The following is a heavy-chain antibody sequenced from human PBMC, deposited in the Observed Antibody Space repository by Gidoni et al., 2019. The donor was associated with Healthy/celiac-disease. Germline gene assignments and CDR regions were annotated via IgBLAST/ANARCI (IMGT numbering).Heavy chain of an antibody. D-gene: IGHD3-22*01. CDR3: ARRRGSSGSSYYHYGMDV. Sequence: QLQLQESGPGLVKPSETLSLTCTVSGGSINSNSDYWGWIRQPPGKGLAWIGNIYFSGSTHYNPSLKNRVTMDVDASKNHFSLRLTSVTAADTAVYYCARRRGSSGSSYYHYGMDVWGQGTTVTVSS. CDR1: GGSINSNSDY. J-gene: IGHJ6*02. V-gene: IGHV4-39*02. CDR2: IYFSGST.